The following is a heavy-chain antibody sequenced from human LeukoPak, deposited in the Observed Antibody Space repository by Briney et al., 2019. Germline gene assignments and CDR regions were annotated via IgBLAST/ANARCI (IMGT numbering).Heavy chain of an antibody. J-gene: IGHJ4*02. Sequence: SGGSLRLSSATSGFTFSNYWMNWLRQAPGKGLEWVANIKQDGSAKYYVDSVKGRFTISRDNAKNSLYLQMNSLGAEDTAVYYCARTIREQWLTIDYWGQGTLVTFSS. CDR3: ARTIREQWLTIDY. V-gene: IGHV3-7*04. CDR2: IKQDGSAK. CDR1: GFTFSNYW. D-gene: IGHD6-19*01.